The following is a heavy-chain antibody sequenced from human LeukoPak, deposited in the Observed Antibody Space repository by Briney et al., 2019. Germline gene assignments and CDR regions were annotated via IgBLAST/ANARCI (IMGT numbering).Heavy chain of an antibody. CDR1: GYTFTGYY. J-gene: IGHJ5*02. D-gene: IGHD1-14*01. V-gene: IGHV1-3*03. CDR3: ARSRNPGLWFDP. Sequence: GASVKVSCKASGYTFTGYYMHWVRQAPGQGLEWMGWINAGNGNTKYSQEFQGRVTITRDTSASTAYMELRSLRSEDMAVYYCARSRNPGLWFDPWGQGTLVTVSS. CDR2: INAGNGNT.